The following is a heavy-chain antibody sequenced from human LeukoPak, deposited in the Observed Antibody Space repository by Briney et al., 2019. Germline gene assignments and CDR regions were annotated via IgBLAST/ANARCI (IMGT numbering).Heavy chain of an antibody. J-gene: IGHJ6*03. D-gene: IGHD6-6*01. CDR2: IYYRGTT. V-gene: IGHV4-34*01. CDR1: GGSFSGYY. Sequence: SETLSLTCAVYGGSFSGYYWSWIRQPPGKGLEWLGTIYYRGTTYYNPSLKSRVTFSVDTSKNQFSLRLNSVTAADTAVYYCARDFSSSSSVYYYYYMDVWGKGTTVTASS. CDR3: ARDFSSSSSVYYYYYMDV.